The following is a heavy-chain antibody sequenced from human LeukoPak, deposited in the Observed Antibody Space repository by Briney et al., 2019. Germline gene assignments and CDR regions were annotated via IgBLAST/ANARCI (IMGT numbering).Heavy chain of an antibody. D-gene: IGHD3-10*01. Sequence: HVASVKVSCKASGYTFTSYDINWVRQATGQGLEWMGWMNPNSGNTGYAQKFQGRVTMTRNTSISTAYMELSSLRSDDTAVYYCARGQYGSGSYYPPYPFDYWGQGTLVTVSS. CDR3: ARGQYGSGSYYPPYPFDY. V-gene: IGHV1-8*01. CDR2: MNPNSGNT. CDR1: GYTFTSYD. J-gene: IGHJ4*02.